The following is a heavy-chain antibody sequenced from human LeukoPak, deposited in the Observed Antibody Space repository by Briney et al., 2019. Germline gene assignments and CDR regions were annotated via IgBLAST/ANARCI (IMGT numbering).Heavy chain of an antibody. CDR2: ISAYNGNT. V-gene: IGHV1-18*01. J-gene: IGHJ3*02. CDR3: ARRDDYGSAFDI. CDR1: GYTFTSYG. Sequence: ASVKVSCKASGYTFTSYGISLVRQAPGQGLEWMGWISAYNGNTNYAQKLQGRVTMTTDTSTSTAYMELRSLRSDDTAVYYCARRDDYGSAFDIWGQGTMVTVSS. D-gene: IGHD4-17*01.